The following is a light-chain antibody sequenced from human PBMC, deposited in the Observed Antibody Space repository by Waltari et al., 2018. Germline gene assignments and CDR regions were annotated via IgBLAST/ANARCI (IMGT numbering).Light chain of an antibody. J-gene: IGLJ2*01. Sequence: QSVLTQPPSASGTPGQRVTISCSGSSSNIGSYNVNWYQQLPGTAPKLLSYSNNQRPSGVPDRFSGSKSGTSASLVISGLQSEDEADYYCAAWDDSLIGRVFGGGTKLTVL. V-gene: IGLV1-44*01. CDR2: SNN. CDR1: SSNIGSYN. CDR3: AAWDDSLIGRV.